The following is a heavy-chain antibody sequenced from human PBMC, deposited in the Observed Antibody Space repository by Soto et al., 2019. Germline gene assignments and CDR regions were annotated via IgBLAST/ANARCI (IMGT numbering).Heavy chain of an antibody. J-gene: IGHJ6*02. CDR1: GGTFNSYA. V-gene: IGHV1-69*01. D-gene: IGHD3-10*01. CDR3: ARGAAGSGMDCHHGMDV. CDR2: IIPMYGTG. Sequence: QERLVQSGAEVKKPGSSVKVSCKASGGTFNSYALSWVRQAPGQGLEWMGGIIPMYGTGNYAQKFQGRVTISADESTSTAYMELSALRFDDTAVYYCARGAAGSGMDCHHGMDVWGQGTTVTVS.